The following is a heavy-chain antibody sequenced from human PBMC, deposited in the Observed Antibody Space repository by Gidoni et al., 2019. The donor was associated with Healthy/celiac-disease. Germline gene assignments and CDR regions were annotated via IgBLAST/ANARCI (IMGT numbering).Heavy chain of an antibody. D-gene: IGHD3-9*01. CDR1: GGSVRSGSYY. CDR2: IYYSGST. Sequence: QVQLQESGPGLVKPSETLSLTCTVSGGSVRSGSYYWSWIRQPPGKGLEWIGYIYYSGSTNYNPSLKSRVTISVDTSKNQFSLKLSSVTAADTAVYYCARDWANDILTGPLWYGMDVWGQGTTVTVSS. CDR3: ARDWANDILTGPLWYGMDV. J-gene: IGHJ6*02. V-gene: IGHV4-61*01.